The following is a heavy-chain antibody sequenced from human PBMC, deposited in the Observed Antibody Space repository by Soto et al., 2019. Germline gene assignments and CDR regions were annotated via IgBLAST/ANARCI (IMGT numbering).Heavy chain of an antibody. CDR3: ARDPMTGYLQFDY. Sequence: ASVKVSCKASGYTFTSYDINWVRQATGQGLEWIGWINPNSGNTDYAQKFQGRVTMARDTSTSTAYMELRSLRSDDTAVYYCARDPMTGYLQFDYWGQGTLVTVSS. V-gene: IGHV1-8*01. CDR2: INPNSGNT. J-gene: IGHJ4*02. CDR1: GYTFTSYD. D-gene: IGHD3-9*01.